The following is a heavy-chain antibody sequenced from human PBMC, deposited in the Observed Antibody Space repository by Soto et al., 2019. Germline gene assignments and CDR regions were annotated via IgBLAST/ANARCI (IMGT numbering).Heavy chain of an antibody. CDR2: MKPNSGNT. CDR3: ARGEGDATVTTLLDV. D-gene: IGHD4-17*01. J-gene: IGHJ6*04. V-gene: IGHV1-8*01. CDR1: GYTFTSYD. Sequence: ASVKVSCKASGYTFTSYDINWVRQATGQGLEWMGWMKPNSGNTGYAQKFQGRVTMTRNTSISTAYMELSSLRSEDTAVYYCARGEGDATVTTLLDVWGKGTTVTVSS.